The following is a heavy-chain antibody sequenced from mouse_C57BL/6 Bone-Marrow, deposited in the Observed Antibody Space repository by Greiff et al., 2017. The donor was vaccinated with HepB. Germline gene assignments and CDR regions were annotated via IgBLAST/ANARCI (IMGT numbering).Heavy chain of an antibody. CDR2: ISYDGSN. J-gene: IGHJ2*01. CDR3: ARGDGPYFDY. D-gene: IGHD1-1*01. Sequence: VQLKESGPGLVKPSQSLSLTCSVTGYSITSGYYWNWIRQFPGNKLEWMGYISYDGSNNYNPSLKNRISITRDTSKNQFFLKLNSVTTEDTATYYCARGDGPYFDYWGQGTTLTVSS. V-gene: IGHV3-6*01. CDR1: GYSITSGYY.